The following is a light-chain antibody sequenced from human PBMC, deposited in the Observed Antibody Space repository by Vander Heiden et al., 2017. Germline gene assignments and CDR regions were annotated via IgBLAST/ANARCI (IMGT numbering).Light chain of an antibody. CDR2: DDS. V-gene: IGLV3-21*02. CDR3: QVWDSSSDHPGV. CDR1: NIGSKR. Sequence: SYVLTQPPPVSVAPGQTARITCGGNNIGSKRVNWYQQKPGQAPVLVVYDDSDRPSGIPERFSGSNSGNTATLTISRVEAGDEADYYCQVWDSSSDHPGVFGGGTKLTVL. J-gene: IGLJ2*01.